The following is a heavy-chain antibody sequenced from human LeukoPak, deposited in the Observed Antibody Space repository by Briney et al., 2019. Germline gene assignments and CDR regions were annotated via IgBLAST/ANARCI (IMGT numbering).Heavy chain of an antibody. Sequence: ASVQVSCKSSGYTFTDYYMHWVRQAPGQGLELMGWINPYSGGTNYAQKLQGRVTMTRDTSISTAYMQLSRLTSDDTAVYYCARVVVAATNWFDPWGQGTLVTVSS. CDR3: ARVVVAATNWFDP. D-gene: IGHD2-15*01. J-gene: IGHJ5*02. CDR2: INPYSGGT. CDR1: GYTFTDYY. V-gene: IGHV1-2*02.